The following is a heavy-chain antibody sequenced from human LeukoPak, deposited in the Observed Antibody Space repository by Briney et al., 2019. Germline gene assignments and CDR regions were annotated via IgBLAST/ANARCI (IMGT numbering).Heavy chain of an antibody. CDR2: ISGTGGST. D-gene: IGHD3-22*01. CDR1: GFTFSSHA. V-gene: IGHV3-23*01. CDR3: AQGIVQAPYFFDY. J-gene: IGHJ4*02. Sequence: GGPLRLSCESSGFTFSSHAMSWVRQAPGKGLEWVSGISGTGGSTSYADSLKGRFTISRDNSKNTLYLQMNSLRAEDTAVYYCAQGIVQAPYFFDYWGQGTLVTVSS.